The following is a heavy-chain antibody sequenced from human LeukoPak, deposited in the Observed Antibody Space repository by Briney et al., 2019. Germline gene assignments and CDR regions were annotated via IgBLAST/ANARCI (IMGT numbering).Heavy chain of an antibody. J-gene: IGHJ6*04. D-gene: IGHD3-10*02. Sequence: PGGSLRLSCAASGFTFTDYFMSWIRQAPGKGLEWVSYISSSGSTIYYTDSVKGRFTISRDNAKNALYLQMNSLRAEDTAVYYCAELGITMIGGVWGKGTTVTISS. CDR1: GFTFTDYF. V-gene: IGHV3-11*04. CDR2: ISSSGSTI. CDR3: AELGITMIGGV.